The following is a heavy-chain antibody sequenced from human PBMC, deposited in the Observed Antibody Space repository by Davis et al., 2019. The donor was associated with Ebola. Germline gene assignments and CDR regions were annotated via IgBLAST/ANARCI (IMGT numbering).Heavy chain of an antibody. J-gene: IGHJ4*02. CDR2: FSGSGGST. D-gene: IGHD3-3*01. CDR1: GFTFSSYA. Sequence: PGGSLRLSCAASGFTFSSYAMSWVRQAPGKGLEWVSAFSGSGGSTYYADSVKGRFTISRDNSKNSLYLQMNSLRAEDTAVYYCARDLINDFWSGYSISGLNYFDYWGQGTLVTVSS. V-gene: IGHV3-23*01. CDR3: ARDLINDFWSGYSISGLNYFDY.